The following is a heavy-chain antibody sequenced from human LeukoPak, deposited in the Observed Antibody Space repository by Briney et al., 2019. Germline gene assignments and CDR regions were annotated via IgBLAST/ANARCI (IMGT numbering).Heavy chain of an antibody. CDR1: GFTFSSYA. D-gene: IGHD1-26*01. Sequence: GGSLRLSCAASGFTFSSYAMIWVRQAPGKGLEWVSAISGSGGSTYYADSVKGRFTISRGNSKNTLYLQMNSLRAEDTVVYYCAKCPSIVGANFDYWGQGTLVTVSS. J-gene: IGHJ4*02. V-gene: IGHV3-23*01. CDR2: ISGSGGST. CDR3: AKCPSIVGANFDY.